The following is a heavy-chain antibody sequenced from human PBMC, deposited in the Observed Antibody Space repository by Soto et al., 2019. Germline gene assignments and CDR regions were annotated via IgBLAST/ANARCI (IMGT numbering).Heavy chain of an antibody. CDR3: ARDKGWGSGTFYYYYYGMDV. V-gene: IGHV1-18*04. Sequence: ASVKVSCKASGYTFTSYGISWVRQAPGQGLEWMGWISAYNGNTNYAQKLQGRVTMTTDTSTSTASMELRSLRSDDTAVYYCARDKGWGSGTFYYYYYGMDVWGQGTTVTVSS. CDR2: ISAYNGNT. J-gene: IGHJ6*02. D-gene: IGHD6-25*01. CDR1: GYTFTSYG.